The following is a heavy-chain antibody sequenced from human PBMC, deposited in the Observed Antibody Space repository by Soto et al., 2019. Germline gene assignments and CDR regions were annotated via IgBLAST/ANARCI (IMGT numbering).Heavy chain of an antibody. D-gene: IGHD6-6*01. J-gene: IGHJ6*02. Sequence: VKVSCKASGGTFSSYAISWVRQAPGQGLEWMGGIIPIFGTANYAQKFQGRVTITADESTSTAYMELSSLRSEDTAVYYCASPKGDSSSSYYYYYGMDVWGQGTTVTVSS. CDR1: GGTFSSYA. V-gene: IGHV1-69*13. CDR3: ASPKGDSSSSYYYYYGMDV. CDR2: IIPIFGTA.